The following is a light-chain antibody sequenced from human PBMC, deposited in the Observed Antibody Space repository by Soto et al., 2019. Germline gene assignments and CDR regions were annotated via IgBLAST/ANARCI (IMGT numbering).Light chain of an antibody. CDR3: GSYTSTSTYV. CDR1: SSDVGGYNY. Sequence: QSALTQPASVSGSPGQSITISCTGTSSDVGGYNYVSWYQHHPGKAPKLMISEVSNRPSGVSNRFSGSKSGNTASLTISGLQAEDEADYYCGSYTSTSTYVFGTGTKVPS. J-gene: IGLJ1*01. V-gene: IGLV2-14*01. CDR2: EVS.